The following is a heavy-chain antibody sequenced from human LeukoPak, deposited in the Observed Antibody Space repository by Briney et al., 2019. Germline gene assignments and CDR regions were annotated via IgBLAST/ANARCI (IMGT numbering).Heavy chain of an antibody. CDR3: ASQGTTDLSNDY. Sequence: SVNVSCKASGGTFSSYAISWVRQPPGQGLEWMGGIIPIFGTANYAQKFQGRVTITADKSTSTAYMELSSLRSEDTAVYYCASQGTTDLSNDYWGQGTLVTVSS. J-gene: IGHJ4*02. D-gene: IGHD4-17*01. CDR2: IIPIFGTA. V-gene: IGHV1-69*06. CDR1: GGTFSSYA.